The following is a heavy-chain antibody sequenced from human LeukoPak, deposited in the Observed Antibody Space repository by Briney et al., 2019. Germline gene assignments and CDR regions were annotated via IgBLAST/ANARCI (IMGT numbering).Heavy chain of an antibody. D-gene: IGHD3-10*01. CDR2: INTNSGGT. CDR1: GYTFTGYY. V-gene: IGHV1-2*02. J-gene: IGHJ5*02. Sequence: ASVKVSCKASGYTFTGYYTHWVRQAPGQGLEWMGWINTNSGGTKYAQKSQGRVTMTRDTSISTAYMELSRLRSDDTAVYYCAADPGPYYYESGSYINWFDPWGQGTLVTVSS. CDR3: AADPGPYYYESGSYINWFDP.